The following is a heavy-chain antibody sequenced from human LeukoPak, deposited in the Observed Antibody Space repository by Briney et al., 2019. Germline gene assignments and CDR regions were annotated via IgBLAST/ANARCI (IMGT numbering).Heavy chain of an antibody. Sequence: GGSLRLSCAASGFTFSSYGMHWVRQAPGKGLEWVAVISYDGSNKYYADSVKGRFTISRDNSKNTLYLQMNSLRAEDTAVYYCAKDPDYYYMDVWGKGTTVTVSS. CDR2: ISYDGSNK. V-gene: IGHV3-30*18. CDR3: AKDPDYYYMDV. CDR1: GFTFSSYG. J-gene: IGHJ6*03.